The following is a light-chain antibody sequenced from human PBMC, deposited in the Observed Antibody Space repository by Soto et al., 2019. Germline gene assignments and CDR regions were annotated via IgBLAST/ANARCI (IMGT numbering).Light chain of an antibody. J-gene: IGLJ1*01. CDR1: SSNIGAGYD. V-gene: IGLV1-40*01. Sequence: QCALAQPPSVSGAPGQRVTISCTWSSSNIGAGYDVHWYQQLPGTAPKLLIYGNSNRPSGVPDRFSGSKSGTSASLAITGLQAEDEADYYCQSYDSSLKVFGTGTKVTVL. CDR3: QSYDSSLKV. CDR2: GNS.